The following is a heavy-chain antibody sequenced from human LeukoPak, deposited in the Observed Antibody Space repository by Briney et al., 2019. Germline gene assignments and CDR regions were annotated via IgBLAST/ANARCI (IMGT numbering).Heavy chain of an antibody. D-gene: IGHD3-9*01. CDR1: GYTFTSYD. Sequence: ASVKVSFKASGYTFTSYDINWVRQATGQGLEWVGWMNPNSGNTGYAQKFQGRVTMTRNTSISTAYMELSSLRSEDTAVYYCARAELRYFDWPPGDYWGQGTLVTVSS. V-gene: IGHV1-8*01. CDR3: ARAELRYFDWPPGDY. J-gene: IGHJ4*02. CDR2: MNPNSGNT.